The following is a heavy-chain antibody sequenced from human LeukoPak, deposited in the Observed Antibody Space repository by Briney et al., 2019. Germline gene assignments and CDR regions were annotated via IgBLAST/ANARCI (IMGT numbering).Heavy chain of an antibody. V-gene: IGHV4-34*01. D-gene: IGHD6-19*01. Sequence: SGTLSLTCAVYGGSFSGYYWSWIRQPPGKGLEWIGEINHSGSTNYNPSLKSRVTISVDTSKNQFSLKLSSVTAADTAVYYCARAGRGWLVRHNWFDPWGQGTLVTVSS. CDR3: ARAGRGWLVRHNWFDP. CDR1: GGSFSGYY. CDR2: INHSGST. J-gene: IGHJ5*02.